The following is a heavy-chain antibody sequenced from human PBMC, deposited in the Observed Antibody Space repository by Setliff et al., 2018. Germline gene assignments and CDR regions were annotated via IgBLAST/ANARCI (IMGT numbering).Heavy chain of an antibody. CDR1: GFTFNNFA. CDR2: IWYDGSNK. Sequence: PGGSLRLSCAASGFTFNNFAMHWARQAPGKGLEWVAVIWYDGSNKYYADSVKGRFTISRDNSKNTLYLQMNSLRAEDTAVYFCVKGSSDSRPYYFDYWGQGMLVTVSS. CDR3: VKGSSDSRPYYFDY. J-gene: IGHJ4*02. V-gene: IGHV3-33*06. D-gene: IGHD2-2*01.